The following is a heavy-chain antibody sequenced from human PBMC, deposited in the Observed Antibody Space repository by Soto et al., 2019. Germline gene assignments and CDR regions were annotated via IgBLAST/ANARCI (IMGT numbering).Heavy chain of an antibody. CDR1: GFTFSSYA. J-gene: IGHJ4*02. D-gene: IGHD6-13*01. V-gene: IGHV3-23*01. CDR3: AKDNSGGRNWDGSSSWYCFDY. Sequence: EVQLLESGGGLVQPGGSLRLSCAASGFTFSSYAMSWVRQAPGKGLEWVSAISGSGGSTYYADSVKGRFTISRDNSKNTLYLQMNSLRAEDTAVYYCAKDNSGGRNWDGSSSWYCFDYWGQGTLVTVSS. CDR2: ISGSGGST.